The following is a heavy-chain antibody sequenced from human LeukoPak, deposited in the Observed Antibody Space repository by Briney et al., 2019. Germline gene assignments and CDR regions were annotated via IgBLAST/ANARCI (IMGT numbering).Heavy chain of an antibody. CDR1: GFTFSSYD. CDR2: IGAAGDT. CDR3: ARVQGLDFRWYFDL. J-gene: IGHJ2*01. Sequence: GGSLRLSCAASGFTFSSYDMHWVRQATGKGLEWVSAIGAAGDTYYPGSVKGRFTISRENAKNSLYLQMNSLRAGDTAVYYCARVQGLDFRWYFDLWGRGTLVTVSS. V-gene: IGHV3-13*01.